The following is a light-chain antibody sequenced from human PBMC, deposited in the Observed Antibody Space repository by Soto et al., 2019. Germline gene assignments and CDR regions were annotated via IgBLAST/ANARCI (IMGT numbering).Light chain of an antibody. J-gene: IGKJ1*01. CDR1: QSISTY. CDR2: ATS. Sequence: DIQMTQSPSSLSASVGDRVTITCRASQSISTYLIWYQRKPGKAPKLLIYATSSLQSGVPSRFSGSGSGTDFTLTISSLQPEDFATYYCQQSYSTPPGTFGQGTKVDIK. CDR3: QQSYSTPPGT. V-gene: IGKV1-39*01.